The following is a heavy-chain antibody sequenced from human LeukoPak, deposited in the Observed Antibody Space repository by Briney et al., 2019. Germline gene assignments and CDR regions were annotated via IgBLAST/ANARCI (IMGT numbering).Heavy chain of an antibody. Sequence: RGSLRLSCAASGFTFSSYGMHWVSQAPGKGLEWVAFIRYDGSNKYYADSVKGRFTISRDNSKNTLYLQMNSLRAEDTAVYYCAKDPTSYYYDSSVDYWGQGTLVTVSS. V-gene: IGHV3-30*02. CDR2: IRYDGSNK. CDR1: GFTFSSYG. CDR3: AKDPTSYYYDSSVDY. J-gene: IGHJ4*02. D-gene: IGHD3-22*01.